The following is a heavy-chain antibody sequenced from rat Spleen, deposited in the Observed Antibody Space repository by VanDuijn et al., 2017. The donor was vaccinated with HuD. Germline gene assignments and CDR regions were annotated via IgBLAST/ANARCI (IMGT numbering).Heavy chain of an antibody. CDR2: MWSGGST. D-gene: IGHD1-11*01. J-gene: IGHJ4*01. CDR1: GFSLTSYS. V-gene: IGHV2-15*01. Sequence: QVQLKESGPGLVQPSETLSLTCTVSGFSLTSYSVSWVRQPPGKGLEWMGVMWSGGSTAYNSALKSRLSISRDTSKSQVFLKMNSLQTEDTAIYYCTRGLGYPYVMDAWGQGASVTVSS. CDR3: TRGLGYPYVMDA.